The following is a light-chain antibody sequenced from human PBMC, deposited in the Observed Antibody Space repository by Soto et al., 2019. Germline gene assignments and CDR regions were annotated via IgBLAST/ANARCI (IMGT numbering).Light chain of an antibody. J-gene: IGKJ1*01. CDR2: AAS. CDR3: QQLNIYPHT. CDR1: QGISGY. Sequence: DSQLTQSPSFLSASVGDRLTITCRASQGISGYLAWYQQKPGRAPKLLIYAASTLQSAVPSRFSGSGSGTEFTLTISSLQPEDFATYYCQQLNIYPHTFGQGTKVDIK. V-gene: IGKV1-9*01.